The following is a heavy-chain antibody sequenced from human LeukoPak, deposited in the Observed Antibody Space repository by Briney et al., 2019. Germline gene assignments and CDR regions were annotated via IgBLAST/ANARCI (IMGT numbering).Heavy chain of an antibody. CDR1: GFTFSSYS. J-gene: IGHJ4*02. V-gene: IGHV3-48*02. CDR2: ISSSSSTI. CDR3: ARGSSTVTTKFDY. D-gene: IGHD4-11*01. Sequence: GRSLRLSCAASGFTFSSYSMNWVRQAPGKGLEWVSYISSSSSTIYYADSVKGRFTISRDNAKNSLYLQMNSLRDEDTAVYYCARGSSTVTTKFDYWGQGTLVTVSS.